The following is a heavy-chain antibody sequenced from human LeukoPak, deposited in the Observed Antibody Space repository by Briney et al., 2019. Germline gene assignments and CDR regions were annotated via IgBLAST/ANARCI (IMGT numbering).Heavy chain of an antibody. CDR3: ASTFWSGFF. CDR2: INHSGST. V-gene: IGHV4-34*01. D-gene: IGHD3-3*01. J-gene: IGHJ3*01. Sequence: SETLSLTCAVYGGSFSGYYWSWIRQPPGKGLEWIGEINHSGSTYYNPSLKSRVTISVDRSKNQFSLKLSSVTAADTAVYYCASTFWSGFFWGQGTMVTVSS. CDR1: GGSFSGYY.